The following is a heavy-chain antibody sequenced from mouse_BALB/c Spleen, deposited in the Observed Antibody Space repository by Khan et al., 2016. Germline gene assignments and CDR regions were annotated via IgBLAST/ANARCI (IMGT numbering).Heavy chain of an antibody. CDR2: INTNTGEP. J-gene: IGHJ2*01. V-gene: IGHV9-3*02. CDR3: ARGRDSHVDK. D-gene: IGHD3-3*01. Sequence: QIQLVQSGPELKKPGETVKISCKASGYTFRNYRMNWVKQAPGKGLKWMGWINTNTGEPTYVEEFKGRFAFSLETSASTGYLQINNLKNEDTATYFCARGRDSHVDKWCQGTTLTVSS. CDR1: GYTFRNYR.